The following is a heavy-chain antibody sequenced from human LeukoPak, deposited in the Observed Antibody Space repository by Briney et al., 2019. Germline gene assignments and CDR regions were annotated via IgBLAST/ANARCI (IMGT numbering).Heavy chain of an antibody. J-gene: IGHJ4*02. Sequence: SETLSLTCTVSSGPISYFYWNWIRQPPGKGLEWIGYIHYTGSTNYSPSLKSRVTISVDTSKNQFSLKLSSVTAADTAVYYCATYTNRLHYWGQGTLVTVSS. V-gene: IGHV4-59*01. CDR1: SGPISYFY. CDR2: IHYTGST. CDR3: ATYTNRLHY. D-gene: IGHD2-8*01.